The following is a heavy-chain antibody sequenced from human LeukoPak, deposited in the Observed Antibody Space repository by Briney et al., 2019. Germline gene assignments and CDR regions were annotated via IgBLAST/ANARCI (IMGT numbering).Heavy chain of an antibody. D-gene: IGHD3-22*01. CDR2: IIPIFGTA. CDR3: ARVTYDSSGYYYFDY. CDR1: GGTFSSYA. J-gene: IGHJ4*02. V-gene: IGHV1-69*13. Sequence: SVKVSCKASGGTFSSYAISWVRQAPGQGLEWMGGIIPIFGTANYAQKFQGRVTITADESTSTAYMELSSLRSEDTAVYYCARVTYDSSGYYYFDYWGQGTLVTVSS.